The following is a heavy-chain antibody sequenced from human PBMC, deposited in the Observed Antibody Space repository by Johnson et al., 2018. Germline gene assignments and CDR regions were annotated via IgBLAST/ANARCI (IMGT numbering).Heavy chain of an antibody. V-gene: IGHV3-53*01. CDR2: IYSTGST. J-gene: IGHJ3*01. Sequence: EVQLVESGGGLIQPGGSLRLACAASGFSVSSNYMNWVRQAPGKGLEWVSLIYSTGSTDYAESVRGRFTVSRDNSKNTLYLQMNSLRAGDTAMYYCVRDSPGLRNDFDLWGQGAMVTVSS. D-gene: IGHD3-10*01. CDR1: GFSVSSNY. CDR3: VRDSPGLRNDFDL.